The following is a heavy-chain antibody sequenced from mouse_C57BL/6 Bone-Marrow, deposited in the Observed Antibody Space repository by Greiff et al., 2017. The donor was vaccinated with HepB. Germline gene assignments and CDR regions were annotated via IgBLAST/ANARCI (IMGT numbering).Heavy chain of an antibody. CDR2: ISTYYGDA. J-gene: IGHJ2*01. V-gene: IGHV1-67*01. Sequence: QVQLQQSGPELVRPGVSVKISCKGSGYTFTDYAMHWVKQSHAKSLEWIGGISTYYGDASYNQKFKDKATITVDKSSSTAYIELARLTSEDSAVYYSPYGSRGYWGQGTTLTVSS. D-gene: IGHD1-1*01. CDR1: GYTFTDYA. CDR3: PYGSRGY.